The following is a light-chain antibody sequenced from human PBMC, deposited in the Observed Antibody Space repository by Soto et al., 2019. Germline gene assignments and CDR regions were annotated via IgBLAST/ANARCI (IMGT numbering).Light chain of an antibody. Sequence: QSVLTQPASVSVSPGQSITISCTGTNSDVGTHNLVSWYQQHPGKAPKLSIYEGTNRPSGDSNRFSGSKSGNTASLTISGLQAEDEADNYCCSPELLLGKGTKVTV. CDR3: CSPELL. CDR2: EGT. J-gene: IGLJ1*01. V-gene: IGLV2-23*01. CDR1: NSDVGTHNL.